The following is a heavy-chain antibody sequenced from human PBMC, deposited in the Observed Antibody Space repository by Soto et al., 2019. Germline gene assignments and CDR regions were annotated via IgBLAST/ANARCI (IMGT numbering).Heavy chain of an antibody. CDR3: AKVLGAIRAGQRIHAFDI. V-gene: IGHV3-53*01. CDR2: INSSSST. CDR1: WFTVSSNY. Sequence: GVLRLSCAASWFTVSSNYMSCVRQAPGKGLGFVSVINSSSSTYYADSVKGRFTISRDNAKNSLYLQMNSLRAEDTAVYYCAKVLGAIRAGQRIHAFDIWGQGTMVTVSS. J-gene: IGHJ3*02. D-gene: IGHD2-21*01.